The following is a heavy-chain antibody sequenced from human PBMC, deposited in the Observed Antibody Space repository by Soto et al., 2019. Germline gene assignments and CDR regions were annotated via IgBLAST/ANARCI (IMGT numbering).Heavy chain of an antibody. Sequence: QITLKESGPTLVKPTQTLTLTCTFSGFSLSTSGVGVGWIRQPPGKALEWLALIYWNDDKRYSPSLKSRLTITKDTSKNQVVLTMTNMDPVDTATYYCAHRKAVTTYFDYWGQGTLVTVSS. CDR3: AHRKAVTTYFDY. CDR2: IYWNDDK. D-gene: IGHD4-17*01. CDR1: GFSLSTSGVG. V-gene: IGHV2-5*01. J-gene: IGHJ4*02.